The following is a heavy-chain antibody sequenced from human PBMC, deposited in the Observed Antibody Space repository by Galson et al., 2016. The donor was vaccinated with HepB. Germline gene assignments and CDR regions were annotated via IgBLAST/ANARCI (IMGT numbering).Heavy chain of an antibody. CDR1: GFTFSDYY. Sequence: SLRLSCAASGFTFSDYYMSWIRQAPGKGLEWVSYITSSGSTIPYADSVKGRLHISRDNAKTSLYLQMNSLRAEDTAVYYCARAQGWELPNYGGQGTLGTVSS. CDR3: ARAQGWELPNY. CDR2: ITSSGSTI. J-gene: IGHJ4*02. D-gene: IGHD1-26*01. V-gene: IGHV3-11*01.